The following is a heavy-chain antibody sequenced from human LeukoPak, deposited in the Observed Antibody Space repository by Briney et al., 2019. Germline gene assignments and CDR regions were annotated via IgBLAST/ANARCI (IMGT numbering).Heavy chain of an antibody. V-gene: IGHV4-61*02. CDR2: IYTSGST. Sequence: SETLSLTCTVSGGSISSGSYYWSWIRQPAGKGLEWIGRIYTSGSTNYNPSLKSRVTISVDTSKNQFSLKLSSVTAADTAVYYCARDFMGGATYYYYYYMDVWGKGTTVTVSS. D-gene: IGHD1-26*01. CDR1: GGSISSGSYY. CDR3: ARDFMGGATYYYYYYMDV. J-gene: IGHJ6*03.